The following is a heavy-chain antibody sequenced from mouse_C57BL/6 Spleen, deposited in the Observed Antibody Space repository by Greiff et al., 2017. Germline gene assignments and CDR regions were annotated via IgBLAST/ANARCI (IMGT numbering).Heavy chain of an antibody. CDR1: GYTFTSYG. D-gene: IGHD4-1*01. J-gene: IGHJ2*01. V-gene: IGHV1-81*01. Sequence: QVQLQQSGAELARPGASVKLSCKASGYTFTSYGISWVKQRTGQGLEWIGEIYPRSGNTYYNEKFKGKATLTADKSSSTAYMELRSLTSEDSAVFFCARGETGTDGRGQGTTLTVS. CDR2: IYPRSGNT. CDR3: ARGETGTDG.